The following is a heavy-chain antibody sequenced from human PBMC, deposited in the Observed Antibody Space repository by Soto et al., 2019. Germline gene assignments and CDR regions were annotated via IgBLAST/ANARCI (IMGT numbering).Heavy chain of an antibody. CDR2: IYYSGST. D-gene: IGHD6-19*01. CDR1: GGSISSSSFY. Sequence: PSETLSLTCTVSGGSISSSSFYWGWIRQPPGKGLEWIGSIYYSGSTYYNPSLKSRIAISVDTSKNQFSLKLTSVTAADTAVYYCARIPLSSGWYPTCFDYWGQGTLVTVSS. CDR3: ARIPLSSGWYPTCFDY. J-gene: IGHJ4*02. V-gene: IGHV4-39*01.